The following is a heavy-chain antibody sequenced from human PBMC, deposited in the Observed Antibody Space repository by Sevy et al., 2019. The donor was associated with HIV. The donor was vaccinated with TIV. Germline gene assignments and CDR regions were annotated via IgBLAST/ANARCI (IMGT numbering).Heavy chain of an antibody. J-gene: IGHJ4*02. CDR1: GFTFSNYG. CDR2: IWNDGSNK. D-gene: IGHD3-22*01. CDR3: ARGGDFNDRSAKRDFDH. V-gene: IGHV3-33*01. Sequence: GGSLRLSCAASGFTFSNYGMHWVRQAPGKGLEWVAVIWNDGSNKYYADSVKGRFTISRDNSKNTSYMQMNSLRVEDTAVYFCARGGDFNDRSAKRDFDHWGQRTLVTVSS.